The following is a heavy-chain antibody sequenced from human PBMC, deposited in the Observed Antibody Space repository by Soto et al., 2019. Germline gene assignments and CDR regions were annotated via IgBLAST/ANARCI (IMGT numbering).Heavy chain of an antibody. D-gene: IGHD1-26*01. Sequence: PSETLSLTCTVSGGSISIYYWSWIRQPAGKGLEWIGRIYTSGSTNYNPSLKGRVTMSVDTYKNQFSLKPSSVTAADTAVYYCAREGEGELQVYWGQGTLVTVSS. CDR1: GGSISIYY. J-gene: IGHJ4*02. CDR2: IYTSGST. CDR3: AREGEGELQVY. V-gene: IGHV4-4*07.